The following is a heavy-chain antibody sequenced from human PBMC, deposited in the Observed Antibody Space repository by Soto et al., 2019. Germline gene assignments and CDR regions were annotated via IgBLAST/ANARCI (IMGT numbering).Heavy chain of an antibody. CDR1: SGSFSGYY. D-gene: IGHD3-3*01. J-gene: IGHJ4*02. CDR2: ITHGGST. V-gene: IGHV4-34*01. CDR3: ARGRLFLTTSGLAITYFDY. Sequence: SETLSLTCAVYSGSFSGYYYSWIRQSPGKGLEWIGEITHGGSTTYSPSLKSRVTMSLDTSKNQFSLNMTSMTAADTAVYYCARGRLFLTTSGLAITYFDYRGQGTLVTVSS.